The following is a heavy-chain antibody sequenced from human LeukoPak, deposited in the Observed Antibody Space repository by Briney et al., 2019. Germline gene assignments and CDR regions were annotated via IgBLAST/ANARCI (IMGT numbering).Heavy chain of an antibody. D-gene: IGHD4-17*01. CDR3: ARICDYAFDQ. Sequence: PGGSLRLSCAASGFTFSRYWMSWVRQAPGKGLEWVANIKHDGSDKYYVDSVRGRFTISRDNAKNSLYLQTNSLRDEDTAVYYCARICDYAFDQWGQGTLVTVSS. CDR2: IKHDGSDK. CDR1: GFTFSRYW. J-gene: IGHJ4*02. V-gene: IGHV3-7*02.